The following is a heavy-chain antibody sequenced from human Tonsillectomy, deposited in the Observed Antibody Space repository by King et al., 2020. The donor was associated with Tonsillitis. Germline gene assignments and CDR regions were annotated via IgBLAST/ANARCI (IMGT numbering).Heavy chain of an antibody. J-gene: IGHJ4*02. CDR1: GFTFSSYS. Sequence: VQLVEFGGGLVQRGGSLRLSCATSGFTFSSYSMNWVRQAPGRGLEWISYITSSSSTIYYTDSVKGRFTISRDNARNSLFLQMNSLRDEDTAVYYCARSRDSRGITPGDYWGRGTLVSVSS. D-gene: IGHD3-3*01. CDR2: ITSSSSTI. V-gene: IGHV3-48*02. CDR3: ARSRDSRGITPGDY.